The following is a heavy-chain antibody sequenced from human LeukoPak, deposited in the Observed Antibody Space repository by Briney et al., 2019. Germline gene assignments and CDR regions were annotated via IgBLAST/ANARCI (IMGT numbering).Heavy chain of an antibody. CDR3: ATNSKDIVVVYDGMDV. Sequence: ASVKVSCKASGYTLTELSMHWVRQAPGKGLEWMGGFDPEDGETIYAQKFQGRVTMTEDTSTDTAYMELSSLRSEDTAVYYCATNSKDIVVVYDGMDVWGQGTTVTVSS. J-gene: IGHJ6*02. CDR2: FDPEDGET. V-gene: IGHV1-24*01. CDR1: GYTLTELS. D-gene: IGHD2-2*01.